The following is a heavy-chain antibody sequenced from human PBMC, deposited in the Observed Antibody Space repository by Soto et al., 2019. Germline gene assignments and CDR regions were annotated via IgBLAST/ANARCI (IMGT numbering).Heavy chain of an antibody. CDR2: IYYSGST. CDR3: ARGYCGGDCLDYYYYGMDV. D-gene: IGHD2-21*02. CDR1: GGSISSSSYF. J-gene: IGHJ6*02. V-gene: IGHV4-39*01. Sequence: SETLSLTCTVSGGSISSSSYFWGWIRQPPGKGLEWIGTIYYSGSTYYNPSLKSRVTISVDTSKNQFSLKLSSVTAADTAVYYCARGYCGGDCLDYYYYGMDVWGQGTTVTVSS.